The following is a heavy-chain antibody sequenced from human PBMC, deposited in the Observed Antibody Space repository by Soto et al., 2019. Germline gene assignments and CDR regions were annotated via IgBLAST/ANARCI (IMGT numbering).Heavy chain of an antibody. D-gene: IGHD4-4*01. CDR2: ISGSGGST. CDR3: AKDRDYSNWGSRLFDY. Sequence: GGSLRLSCAASGFTFSSYAMSWVRQAPGKGLEWVSAISGSGGSTYYADSVKGRFTISRDNSKNTLYLQMNSLRAEDTAVYYCAKDRDYSNWGSRLFDYWGQGTLVTVSS. J-gene: IGHJ4*02. V-gene: IGHV3-23*01. CDR1: GFTFSSYA.